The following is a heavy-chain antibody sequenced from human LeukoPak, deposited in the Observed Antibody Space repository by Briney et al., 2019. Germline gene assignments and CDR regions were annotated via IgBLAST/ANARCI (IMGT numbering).Heavy chain of an antibody. CDR1: GYVLTQYG. Sequence: ASVNVSCKASGYVLTQYGIREVRQAPSQGGAWVGWINAYNGNTNYVQKFQGRVTMTTDTSTSTVHMELRSLRSDDTAVYYCARSYPGVAARLTMDVWGKGTTVTVSS. J-gene: IGHJ6*03. CDR3: ARSYPGVAARLTMDV. V-gene: IGHV1-18*01. D-gene: IGHD6-6*01. CDR2: INAYNGNT.